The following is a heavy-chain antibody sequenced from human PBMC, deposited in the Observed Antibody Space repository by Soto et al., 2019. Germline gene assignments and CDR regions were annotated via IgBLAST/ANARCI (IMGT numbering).Heavy chain of an antibody. V-gene: IGHV4-34*01. CDR3: ARAWFFAPYYDFWSGYYSV. CDR2: INHSGST. D-gene: IGHD3-3*01. Sequence: SETLSLTCAVYGGSFSGYYWSWIRQPPGKGLEWIGEINHSGSTNYNPSLKSRVTISVDTSKNQFSLKLSSVTAADTAVYYCARAWFFAPYYDFWSGYYSVWGQGTLVTVSS. J-gene: IGHJ4*02. CDR1: GGSFSGYY.